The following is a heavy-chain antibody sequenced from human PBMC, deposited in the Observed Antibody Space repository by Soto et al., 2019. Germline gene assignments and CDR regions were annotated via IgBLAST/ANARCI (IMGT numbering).Heavy chain of an antibody. J-gene: IGHJ4*02. CDR2: IKSTTDGGTT. D-gene: IGHD3-16*02. V-gene: IGHV3-15*01. CDR3: TTDLLVITFGGVIVRPDY. CDR1: GFTFSNAW. Sequence: EVQLVESGGGLVKPGGSLRLSCAASGFTFSNAWMSWVRQAPGKGLEWVCRIKSTTDGGTTDYAAPVKGRFTISRDDSKNKLYLQMNSLKTEDTAVYYCTTDLLVITFGGVIVRPDYWGQGTLVTVSS.